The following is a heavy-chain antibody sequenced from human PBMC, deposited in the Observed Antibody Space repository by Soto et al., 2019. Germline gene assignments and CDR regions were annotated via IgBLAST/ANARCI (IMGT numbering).Heavy chain of an antibody. J-gene: IGHJ6*03. CDR3: AKDIGDGSSPARIYYYYYMDV. V-gene: IGHV3-9*01. CDR1: GFTFDDYA. Sequence: ESGGGLVQPGRSLRLSCAASGFTFDDYAMHWVRQAPGKGLEWVSGISWNGGSIGYADSVKGRFTISRDNAKNSLYLQMNSLRSEDTASYYCAKDIGDGSSPARIYYYYYMDVWGKGTTVTVSS. CDR2: ISWNGGSI. D-gene: IGHD6-13*01.